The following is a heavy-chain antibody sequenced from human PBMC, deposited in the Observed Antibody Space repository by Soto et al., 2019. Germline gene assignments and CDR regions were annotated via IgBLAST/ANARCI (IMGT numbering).Heavy chain of an antibody. V-gene: IGHV4-39*01. CDR1: GGSVSSSSYY. Sequence: PSETLSLTCAVSGGSVSSSSYYWGWIRQPPGKGLEWIGIIYYSGSAYYNPSLKSRVTMSVDTSKNQFSLKLTSVTATDTAVYYCARNILTGYASYWGQGTLVTVSS. CDR2: IYYSGSA. CDR3: ARNILTGYASY. J-gene: IGHJ4*02. D-gene: IGHD3-9*01.